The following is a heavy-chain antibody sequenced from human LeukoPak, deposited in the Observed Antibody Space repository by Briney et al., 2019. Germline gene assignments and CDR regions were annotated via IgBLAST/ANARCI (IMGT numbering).Heavy chain of an antibody. V-gene: IGHV3-23*01. CDR1: GFTFNNYA. J-gene: IGHJ4*02. Sequence: PGGSLRLSCAASGFTFNNYAMNWVRQAPGKGLEWVSAISASGGNTYYADSVKGRFTISRDNSKNTLFLQMNSLRAEDTALYFCAKVRDRSFDYWGQGTLVTVSS. CDR2: ISASGGNT. CDR3: AKVRDRSFDY. D-gene: IGHD1-14*01.